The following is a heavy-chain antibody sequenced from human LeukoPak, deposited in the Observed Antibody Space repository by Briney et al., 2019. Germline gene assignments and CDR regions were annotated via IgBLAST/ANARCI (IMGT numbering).Heavy chain of an antibody. CDR2: ISWNSGSI. V-gene: IGHV3-9*01. CDR3: AKDISPVEMATIFDY. Sequence: GGSLRLSCAASGFTFDDYAMHWVRQAPGKGLEWVSGISWNSGSIGYADSVKGRFTISRDNAKNSLYLQMNSLRAEDTALYYCAKDISPVEMATIFDYWGQGTLVTVSS. CDR1: GFTFDDYA. J-gene: IGHJ4*02. D-gene: IGHD5-24*01.